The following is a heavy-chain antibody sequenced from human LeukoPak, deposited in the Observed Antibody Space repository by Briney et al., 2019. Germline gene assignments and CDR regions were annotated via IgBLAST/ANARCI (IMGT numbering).Heavy chain of an antibody. V-gene: IGHV3-21*01. CDR1: GFTFSSYS. Sequence: GGSLRLSCAASGFTFSSYSMNWVRQAPGKGLEWVSSISSSSSYIYYADSVKGRFTISRDNAKNSLYLQMDSLRAEDTALYYCARVWGAEHTHVDYWGQGTLVTVSS. D-gene: IGHD3-16*01. J-gene: IGHJ4*02. CDR2: ISSSSSYI. CDR3: ARVWGAEHTHVDY.